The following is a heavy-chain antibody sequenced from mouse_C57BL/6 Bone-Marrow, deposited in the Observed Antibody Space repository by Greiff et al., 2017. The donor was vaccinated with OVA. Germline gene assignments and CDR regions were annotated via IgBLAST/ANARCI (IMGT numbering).Heavy chain of an antibody. V-gene: IGHV1-64*01. J-gene: IGHJ2*01. CDR3: ARSRSNYDY. D-gene: IGHD2-5*01. Sequence: QVQLQQPGAELVKPGASVKLSCKASGYTFTSYWMHWVKQRPGQGLEWIGMIHPNSGSTNYNEKFKSKATLTVDKSSNTAYMKLSSLTSEDSAVYYCARSRSNYDYWGQGTTLTVSS. CDR1: GYTFTSYW. CDR2: IHPNSGST.